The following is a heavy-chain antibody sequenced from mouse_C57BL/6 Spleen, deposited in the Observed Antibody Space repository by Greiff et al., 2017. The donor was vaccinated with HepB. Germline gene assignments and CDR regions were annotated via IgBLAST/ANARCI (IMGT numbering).Heavy chain of an antibody. CDR3: TRAGQAY. CDR1: GYTFTDYE. J-gene: IGHJ3*01. Sequence: VKLQQSGAELVRPGASVTLSCKASGYTFTDYEMHWVKQTPVHGLEWIGAIDPETGGTAYNQKFKGKAILTADKSSSTAYMELRSLTSEDSAVYYCTRAGQAYWGQGTLVTVSA. CDR2: IDPETGGT. D-gene: IGHD4-1*01. V-gene: IGHV1-15*01.